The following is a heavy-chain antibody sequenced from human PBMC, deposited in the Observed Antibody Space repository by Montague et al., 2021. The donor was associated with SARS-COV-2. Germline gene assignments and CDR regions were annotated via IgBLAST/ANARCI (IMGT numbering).Heavy chain of an antibody. CDR1: GDSINSTSHY. CDR2: VYYRGST. J-gene: IGHJ5*02. CDR3: AGHRDYYWGGYGPFDP. Sequence: SXTLSLTCTVSGDSINSTSHYWAWIRQPPGKGLEWIGSVYYRGSTYYSPSFKSRLKVSIATSEGQFFLRVNSVTAADTATYYCAGHRDYYWGGYGPFDPWGQGTLVIVSS. V-gene: IGHV4-39*01. D-gene: IGHD3-16*01.